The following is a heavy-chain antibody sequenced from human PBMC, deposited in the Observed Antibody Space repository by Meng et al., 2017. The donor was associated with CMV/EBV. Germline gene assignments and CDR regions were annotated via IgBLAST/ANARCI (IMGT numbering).Heavy chain of an antibody. CDR3: ARESSGFHLDY. D-gene: IGHD3-22*01. V-gene: IGHV4-4*07. CDR1: GGSMSGHH. CDR2: ITTSGGT. Sequence: LTCIVSGGSMSGHHWGWIRQPAGKGLEWLGRITTSGGTDYNPSLKSRVTVSIDTSKNQFSLILSSVTAADTAVYYCARESSGFHLDYWGQGTLVTVSS. J-gene: IGHJ4*02.